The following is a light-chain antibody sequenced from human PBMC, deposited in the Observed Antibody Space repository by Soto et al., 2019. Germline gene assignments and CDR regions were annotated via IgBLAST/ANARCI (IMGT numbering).Light chain of an antibody. Sequence: QAVVTQGPSLTVSPGGTVTLTCGSSTGAVTSGHYPYWFQQKPGQAPRTLIYDASYKHSWTPARFSGSLLGGKAALTLSGAQPEDEAEYYCLLSYSGAQVVFGGGTKLTVL. J-gene: IGLJ2*01. CDR2: DAS. CDR1: TGAVTSGHY. V-gene: IGLV7-46*01. CDR3: LLSYSGAQVV.